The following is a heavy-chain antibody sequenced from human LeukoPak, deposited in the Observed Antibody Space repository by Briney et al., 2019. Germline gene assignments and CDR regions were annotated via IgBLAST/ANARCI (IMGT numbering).Heavy chain of an antibody. CDR2: IRYDGSNK. CDR1: GFTFISYG. V-gene: IGHV3-30*02. Sequence: GGSLRLSFAASGFTFISYGMHWVRQAPGKGLEWVAFIRYDGSNKYYADSVEGRFTISRDNSKNTLYLQMKSLRAEDTAVYYCAKGGGYEAQYYYYYLDVWGKGTTVTISS. D-gene: IGHD5-12*01. CDR3: AKGGGYEAQYYYYYLDV. J-gene: IGHJ6*03.